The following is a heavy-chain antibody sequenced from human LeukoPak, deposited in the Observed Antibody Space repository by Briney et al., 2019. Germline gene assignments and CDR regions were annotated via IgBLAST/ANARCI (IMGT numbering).Heavy chain of an antibody. CDR1: GGSISSYY. CDR3: ARVRVVNDDDAFDI. CDR2: IYYSEST. Sequence: PSETLSLTCTVSGGSISSYYWSWIRQPPGKGLEWIGYIYYSESTNYNPSLKSRVTISVDTSKNQFSLKLSSVTAADTAVYYCARVRVVNDDDAFDIWGQGTMVTVSS. D-gene: IGHD3-3*01. V-gene: IGHV4-59*01. J-gene: IGHJ3*02.